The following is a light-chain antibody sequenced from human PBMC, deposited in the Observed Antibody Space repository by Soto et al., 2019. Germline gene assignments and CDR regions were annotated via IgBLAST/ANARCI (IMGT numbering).Light chain of an antibody. V-gene: IGKV3-15*01. CDR3: QQYKNWTLT. Sequence: ELVRTKYPATLSVSPGERATLSCRASQSVSSNLAWYQQKPGQAPRLLIYGASIRATGIPARFSGSGSGTEFTLTISSLQSEDFAVYYCQQYKNWTLTFGGGTKVEIK. J-gene: IGKJ4*01. CDR1: QSVSSN. CDR2: GAS.